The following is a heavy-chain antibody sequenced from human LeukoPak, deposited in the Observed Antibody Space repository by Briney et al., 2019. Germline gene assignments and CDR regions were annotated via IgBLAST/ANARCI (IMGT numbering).Heavy chain of an antibody. Sequence: GGSLRLSCAASGFTFYTYAMTWVRQAPGKGLEWVSTIIGSGGNTFYADSVKGRFTISRDNSKNTLSLQLTSLRAEDTGIYFCARDGGHPLTSYYRAYWGQGTLVTVSS. CDR2: IIGSGGNT. J-gene: IGHJ4*02. CDR3: ARDGGHPLTSYYRAY. V-gene: IGHV3-23*01. CDR1: GFTFYTYA. D-gene: IGHD4-11*01.